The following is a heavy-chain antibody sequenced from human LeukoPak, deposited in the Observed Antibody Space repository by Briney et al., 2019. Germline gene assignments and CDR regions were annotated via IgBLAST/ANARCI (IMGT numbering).Heavy chain of an antibody. CDR3: AKDTYYYDSSGYEGPSFDY. V-gene: IGHV3-43*02. CDR1: GFTFDDYA. Sequence: GGSLRLSCAASGFTFDDYAMHWVRQAPGKGLEWVSLISGDGGSTYYADSVKGRFTISRDNSKNSLYLQMNSLRTEDTALYYCAKDTYYYDSSGYEGPSFDYWGQGTLVPVSS. D-gene: IGHD3-22*01. J-gene: IGHJ4*02. CDR2: ISGDGGST.